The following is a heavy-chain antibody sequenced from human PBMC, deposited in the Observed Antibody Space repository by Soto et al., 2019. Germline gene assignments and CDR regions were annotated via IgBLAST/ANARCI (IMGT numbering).Heavy chain of an antibody. V-gene: IGHV3-64*01. D-gene: IGHD2-8*01. Sequence: GGSLRLSCAASGFTFSSYAMHWVRQAPGKGLEYVSAISHNGRSTFYANSVKGRFTISRDNSRNTVYLQMGSLRAEDMAVYYCARDRCINGVCYAHSDYWGHGTLVNVSS. J-gene: IGHJ4*01. CDR1: GFTFSSYA. CDR2: ISHNGRST. CDR3: ARDRCINGVCYAHSDY.